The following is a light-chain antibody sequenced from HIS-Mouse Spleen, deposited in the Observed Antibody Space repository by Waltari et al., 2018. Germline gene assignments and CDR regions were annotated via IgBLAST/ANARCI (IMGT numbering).Light chain of an antibody. CDR1: SSDVGVYND. CDR3: SSYTSSSTYV. V-gene: IGLV2-14*03. CDR2: DVS. J-gene: IGLJ1*01. Sequence: QSALTQPASVSGSPGQSIPISCTGTSSDVGVYNDVSWYQQHPGKAPKLKIYDVSNRPSGVSNRFSGSKSGNTASLTISGLQAEDEADYYCSSYTSSSTYVFGTGTKVTVL.